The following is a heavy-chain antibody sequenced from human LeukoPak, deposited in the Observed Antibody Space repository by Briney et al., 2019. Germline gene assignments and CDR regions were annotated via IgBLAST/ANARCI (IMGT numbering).Heavy chain of an antibody. D-gene: IGHD4-17*01. CDR3: ARDGDYGGPYYFDY. CDR2: IYYSGST. V-gene: IGHV4-61*01. Sequence: SETLSLTCTVLDGSVRSASSYGSWIRQPPGKGLEWIGYIYYSGSTNYNPSLKSRVTISVDTSKNQFSLKLSSVTAADTAVYYCARDGDYGGPYYFDYWGQGTLVTVSS. J-gene: IGHJ4*02. CDR1: DGSVRSASSY.